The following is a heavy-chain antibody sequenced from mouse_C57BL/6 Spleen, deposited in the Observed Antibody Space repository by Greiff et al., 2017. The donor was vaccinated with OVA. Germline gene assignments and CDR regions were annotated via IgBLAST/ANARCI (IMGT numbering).Heavy chain of an antibody. CDR2: ISGGGGNT. D-gene: IGHD3-2*02. Sequence: EVQLVESGGGLVKPGGSLKLSCAASGFTFSSYTMSWVRQTPEKRLEWVATISGGGGNTYYPDSVKGRFTISRDNAKNTLYLQMSSLRSEDTALYYCARGGAQDYYFDYWGQGTTLTVSS. J-gene: IGHJ2*01. V-gene: IGHV5-9*01. CDR1: GFTFSSYT. CDR3: ARGGAQDYYFDY.